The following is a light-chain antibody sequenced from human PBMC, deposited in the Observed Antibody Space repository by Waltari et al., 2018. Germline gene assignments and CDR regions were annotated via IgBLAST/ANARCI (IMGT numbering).Light chain of an antibody. V-gene: IGLV2-23*01. CDR2: EGT. CDR3: FSYETTSAWV. J-gene: IGLJ3*02. Sequence: QSALTQPASVSGSPGQSITISCTGSSSDFENYNLVSWYKQHPGKAPKLIIYEGTERPSGLSKRFSGSKSGNTASLTISGLQAEDEADYHCFSYETTSAWVFGGGTKVTVL. CDR1: SSDFENYNL.